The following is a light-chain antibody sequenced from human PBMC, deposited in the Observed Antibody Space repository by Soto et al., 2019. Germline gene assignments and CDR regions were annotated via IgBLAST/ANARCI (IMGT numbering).Light chain of an antibody. Sequence: DIQMTQSPSSLSASVEDRVIITCRASQSISNHLNWYQQKPGKAPKLLIFAASSLQSGVPSRFSGSRSGPDFTLTISSLQPEDFATYYCQQRNSYPITFGQGTRLEIK. J-gene: IGKJ5*01. CDR1: QSISNH. V-gene: IGKV1-39*01. CDR2: AAS. CDR3: QQRNSYPIT.